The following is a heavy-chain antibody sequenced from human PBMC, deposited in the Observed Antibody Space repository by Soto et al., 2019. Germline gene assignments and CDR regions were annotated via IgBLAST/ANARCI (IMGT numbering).Heavy chain of an antibody. CDR2: IKPNSGNT. D-gene: IGHD6-6*01. J-gene: IGHJ4*02. CDR3: AGWEGVFRSSSSSKKY. V-gene: IGHV1-8*01. Sequence: QVLLVQSGAEVRKPGASVKVSCKVSGYTFTSYDLTWVRQATGQGPEWMGWIKPNSGNTDYGQKFQGRVTTTRIISITTAYLELSTLTSEDTVVYYCAGWEGVFRSSSSSKKYWGQGTLVTVSS. CDR1: GYTFTSYD.